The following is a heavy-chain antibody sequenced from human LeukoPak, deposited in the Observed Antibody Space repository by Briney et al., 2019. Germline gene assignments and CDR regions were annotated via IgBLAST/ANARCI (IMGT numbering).Heavy chain of an antibody. V-gene: IGHV3-66*01. CDR2: IYSGGST. CDR3: ARDPMITFGGVIAPGY. Sequence: GGSLRLSCAASGFNVSSNYMSWVRQAPGEGLEWVSVIYSGGSTYYADSVKGRFTISRDNSKNTLYLQMNSLRAEDTAVYYCARDPMITFGGVIAPGYWGQGTLVTVSS. D-gene: IGHD3-16*02. J-gene: IGHJ4*02. CDR1: GFNVSSNY.